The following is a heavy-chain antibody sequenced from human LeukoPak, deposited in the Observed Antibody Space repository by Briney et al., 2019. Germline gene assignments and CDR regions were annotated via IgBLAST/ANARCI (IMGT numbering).Heavy chain of an antibody. D-gene: IGHD2-15*01. J-gene: IGHJ6*03. Sequence: PGGSLTLSCAASGFTFSSYDINWVRQAPGHGLEWVSYISSYSSTINYANSVKGRFTITRDNSKNSLYLQMNSLRAEDTAVYYCAKGYCSGGSCYYYYMDVWGKGTTVTVSS. CDR1: GFTFSSYD. CDR2: ISSYSSTI. CDR3: AKGYCSGGSCYYYYMDV. V-gene: IGHV3-48*03.